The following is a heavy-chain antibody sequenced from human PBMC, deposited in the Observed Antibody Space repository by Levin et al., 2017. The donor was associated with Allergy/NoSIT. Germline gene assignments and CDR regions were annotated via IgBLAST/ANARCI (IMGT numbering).Heavy chain of an antibody. D-gene: IGHD6-19*01. CDR3: ARATVGSGWEAEYFQH. CDR1: GFTFSDYY. J-gene: IGHJ1*01. Sequence: SCAASGFTFSDYYMSWIRQAPGKGLEWVSYISSSSSYTNYADSVKGRFTISRDNAKNSLYLQMNSLRAEDTAVYYCARATVGSGWEAEYFQHWGQGTLVTVSS. V-gene: IGHV3-11*05. CDR2: ISSSSSYT.